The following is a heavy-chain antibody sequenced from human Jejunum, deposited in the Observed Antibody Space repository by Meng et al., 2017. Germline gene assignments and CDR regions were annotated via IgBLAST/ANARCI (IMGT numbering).Heavy chain of an antibody. CDR2: INHSGGT. V-gene: IGHV4-4*02. J-gene: IGHJ4*02. CDR3: ARGVGDIRVGFDY. CDR1: GHPISSINW. D-gene: IGHD5-12*01. Sequence: QVCLQPSGPCLGPPLGTLSITRHVSGHPISSINWLNWLRMPRWKGLEWIGKINHSGGTNFNPSFESRVTISFDESKNQFSLTLNSVTAADTAVYYCARGVGDIRVGFDYWGQGILVTVSS.